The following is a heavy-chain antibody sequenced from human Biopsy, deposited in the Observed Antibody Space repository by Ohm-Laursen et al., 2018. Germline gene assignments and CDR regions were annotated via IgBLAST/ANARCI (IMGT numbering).Heavy chain of an antibody. Sequence: TLSLTCSVSGDSIRSGDYYWSWIRQHPGKGLEWIGYIYYSGRTQYNPSLKSRVTISVDRSKSHFSLKLTSVTAADTAVYYCARASVSFPLTFDYWGRGTLVTVSS. CDR3: ARASVSFPLTFDY. V-gene: IGHV4-31*03. J-gene: IGHJ4*02. CDR1: GDSIRSGDYY. D-gene: IGHD2-8*01. CDR2: IYYSGRT.